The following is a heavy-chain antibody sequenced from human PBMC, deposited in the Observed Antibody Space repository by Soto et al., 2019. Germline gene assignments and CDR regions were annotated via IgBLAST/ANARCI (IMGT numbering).Heavy chain of an antibody. CDR1: GFTF. CDR2: INGDGSTT. D-gene: IGHD3-22*01. Sequence: EVQLVESGGALVQPGGSLRLSCAASGFTFSINGDGSTTTYADSVKGRFIISRDNAKNMLYLQMNSLTAEDTAVYYCARPRYDGSGTPFDHWGQGTLVTVSS. J-gene: IGHJ4*02. V-gene: IGHV3-74*01. CDR3: ARPRYDGSGTPFDH.